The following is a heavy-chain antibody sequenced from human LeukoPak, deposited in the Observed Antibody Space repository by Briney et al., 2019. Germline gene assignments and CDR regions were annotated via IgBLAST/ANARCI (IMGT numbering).Heavy chain of an antibody. J-gene: IGHJ4*02. CDR1: GGSVSSGSYY. CDR2: IYDSGRT. CDR3: ARDPSGYFNY. V-gene: IGHV4-61*01. D-gene: IGHD3-22*01. Sequence: SETLSLTCTVSGGSVSSGSYYWSWIRQPPGKGLEWIGYIYDSGRTNYNPSLKSRVTISVDTSKNQFSLKLSSVTAADTAVYYCARDPSGYFNYWGQGTLVTVSS.